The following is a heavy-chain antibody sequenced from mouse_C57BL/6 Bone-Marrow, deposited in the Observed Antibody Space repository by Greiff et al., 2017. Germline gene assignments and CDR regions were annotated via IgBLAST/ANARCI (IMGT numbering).Heavy chain of an antibody. CDR3: ARRSTLYYFDY. V-gene: IGHV5-12*01. CDR1: GFTFSDYY. CDR2: ISNGGGST. D-gene: IGHD1-1*01. Sequence: EVKLMESGGGLVQPGGSLKLSCAASGFTFSDYYMYWVRQTPEKRLEWVAYISNGGGSTYYPDTVKGRFTISRDNAKNTLYLQMSRLKSEDTAMYYCARRSTLYYFDYWGQGTTLTVSS. J-gene: IGHJ2*01.